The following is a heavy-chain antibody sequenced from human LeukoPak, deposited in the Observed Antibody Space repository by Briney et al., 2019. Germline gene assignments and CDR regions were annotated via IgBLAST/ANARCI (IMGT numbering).Heavy chain of an antibody. CDR3: ASRNAHYYDTAGNVFDY. D-gene: IGHD3-22*01. J-gene: IGHJ4*02. V-gene: IGHV1-2*02. CDR1: GYTFTGYY. CDR2: INPNSGGT. Sequence: ASVKVSCKASGYTFTGYYMHWVRQAPGQGLEWMGWINPNSGGTNYAQKFQGRVTMTRDTSISTAYMELSRLRSDDTAVYYCASRNAHYYDTAGNVFDYWGQGTLVTVSS.